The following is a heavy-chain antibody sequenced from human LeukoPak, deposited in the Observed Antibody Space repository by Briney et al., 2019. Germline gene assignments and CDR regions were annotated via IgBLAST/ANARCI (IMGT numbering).Heavy chain of an antibody. Sequence: GGSLRLSCAASGFTFSSYGMHWVRQAPGKGLEWVSVISYDGSNKYYADSVKGRFTISRDNSKNTLYLQMNSLRAEDTAVYYCAKITRGYHDSLNIWGQGTMVTVSS. V-gene: IGHV3-30*18. J-gene: IGHJ3*02. CDR1: GFTFSSYG. CDR3: AKITRGYHDSLNI. D-gene: IGHD6-25*01. CDR2: ISYDGSNK.